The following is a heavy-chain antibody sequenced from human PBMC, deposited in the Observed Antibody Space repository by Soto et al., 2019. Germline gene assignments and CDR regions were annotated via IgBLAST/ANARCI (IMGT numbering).Heavy chain of an antibody. CDR3: ARRDPVLVVAATRLNFDY. CDR2: INPSGGST. J-gene: IGHJ4*02. V-gene: IGHV1-46*01. CDR1: GYTFTSYY. Sequence: RASVKVSCKASGYTFTSYYMHWVRQAPGQGLEWMGIINPSGGSTSYAQKFQGRVTMTRDTSTSTVYMELSSLRSEDTAVYYCARRDPVLVVAATRLNFDYSGQAPLLTVSS. D-gene: IGHD2-15*01.